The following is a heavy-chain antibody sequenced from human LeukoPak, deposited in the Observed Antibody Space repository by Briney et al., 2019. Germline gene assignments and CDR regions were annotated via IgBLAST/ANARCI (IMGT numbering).Heavy chain of an antibody. D-gene: IGHD6-6*01. J-gene: IGHJ5*02. CDR3: ARSRRTAVFDP. CDR2: IYTSGST. V-gene: IGHV4-61*09. Sequence: SETLSLTCTVSGGSISSGSYYWSWIRQPAGKGLEWIGHIYTSGSTNYNPSPKSRVTISVDTSKNQFSLKLTSVTAADTAVYYCARSRRTAVFDPWGQGILVTVSS. CDR1: GGSISSGSYY.